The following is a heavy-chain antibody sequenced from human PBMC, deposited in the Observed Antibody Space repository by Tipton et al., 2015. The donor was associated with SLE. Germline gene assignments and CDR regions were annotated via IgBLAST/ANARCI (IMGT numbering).Heavy chain of an antibody. J-gene: IGHJ4*02. CDR3: ASLSAPSDY. Sequence: SLRLSCATSGFTFSHFWMHWVRQAPGKGPVWVSRIRTDGGFTRYADSVKGRFTISRDNAKNMVYLQMDSLRVDDTAVYYCASLSAPSDYWGQGTLVTVSS. CDR2: IRTDGGFT. V-gene: IGHV3-74*01. CDR1: GFTFSHFW.